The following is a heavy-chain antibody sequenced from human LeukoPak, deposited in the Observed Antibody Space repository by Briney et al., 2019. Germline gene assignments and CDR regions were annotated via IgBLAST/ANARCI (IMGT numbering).Heavy chain of an antibody. Sequence: GGSLRLSCAASGFTFSSYSMNWVRQAPGKGLEWVSVIYSGGSTYYADSVKGRFTISRDNSKNTLYLQMNSLRAEDTAVYYCARVGAYYYYYYMDVWGKGTTVTVSS. CDR1: GFTFSSYS. CDR3: ARVGAYYYYYYMDV. D-gene: IGHD3-16*01. V-gene: IGHV3-53*01. CDR2: IYSGGST. J-gene: IGHJ6*03.